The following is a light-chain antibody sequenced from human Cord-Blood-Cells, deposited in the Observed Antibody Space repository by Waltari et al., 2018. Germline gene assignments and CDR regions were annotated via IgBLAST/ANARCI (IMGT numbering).Light chain of an antibody. CDR3: CSYAGSSTYV. CDR2: EGS. V-gene: IGLV2-23*01. Sequence: QSALTQPAPVSGSPGQSITLSCTGTSSDVGSYNLVSWYQQHPGKAPKLMIYEGSKRPSGVSNRFSGSKSGNTASLTISGLQAEDEADYYCCSYAGSSTYVFGTGTKVTVL. J-gene: IGLJ1*01. CDR1: SSDVGSYNL.